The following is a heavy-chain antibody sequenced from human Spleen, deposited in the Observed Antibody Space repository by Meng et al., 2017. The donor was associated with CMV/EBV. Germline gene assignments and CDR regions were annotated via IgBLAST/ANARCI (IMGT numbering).Heavy chain of an antibody. J-gene: IGHJ3*02. CDR3: ARSSPDYGDAFDI. D-gene: IGHD4-17*01. CDR2: ISGRGGSS. CDR1: GLTFSSYA. Sequence: SGLTFSSYAMTWVRQAPGKGLEWVSDISGRGGSSYYADSVKGRLTISRDNSKNTLYLQMNSLRAEDTAVYYCARSSPDYGDAFDIWGPGTMVTVSS. V-gene: IGHV3-23*01.